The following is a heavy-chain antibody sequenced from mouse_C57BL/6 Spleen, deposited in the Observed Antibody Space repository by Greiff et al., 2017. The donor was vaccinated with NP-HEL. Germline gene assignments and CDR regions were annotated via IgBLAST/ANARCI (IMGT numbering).Heavy chain of an antibody. CDR1: GFTFSDYG. CDR2: ISGGSSTI. V-gene: IGHV5-17*01. CDR3: ARRLTGTAFFDY. Sequence: EVQLVESGGGLVKPGGSLKLSCAASGFTFSDYGMHWVRQAPEKGLEWVAYISGGSSTIYYADTVKGRFTISRDNAKNTLFLQMTSLRSEDTAMYYCARRLTGTAFFDYWGQGTTLTVSS. D-gene: IGHD4-1*01. J-gene: IGHJ2*01.